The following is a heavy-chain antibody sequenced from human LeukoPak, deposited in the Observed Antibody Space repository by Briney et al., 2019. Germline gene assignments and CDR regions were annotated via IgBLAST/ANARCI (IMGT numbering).Heavy chain of an antibody. CDR3: AVERSSGFPF. CDR1: GDSVSSNSVA. CDR2: IYYRSKWFS. J-gene: IGHJ3*01. V-gene: IGHV6-1*01. D-gene: IGHD6-19*01. Sequence: SQTLSLTCAPSGDSVSSNSVAWNWIRQSPSRGLEWLGRIYYRSKWFSDYAVSVKSRITINPDTSKNQFSLQLNSLTPDDTAVYYCAVERSSGFPFWGQGTMVTVSS.